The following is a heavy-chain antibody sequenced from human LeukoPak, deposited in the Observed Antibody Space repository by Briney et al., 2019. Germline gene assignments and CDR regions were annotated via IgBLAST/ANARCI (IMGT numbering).Heavy chain of an antibody. V-gene: IGHV1-69*13. CDR1: GYTFTNYG. CDR2: IIPIFGTA. D-gene: IGHD5-18*01. Sequence: SVKVSCKASGYTFTNYGISWVRQAPGQGLEWMGGIIPIFGTANYAQKFQGRVTITADESTSTAYMELSSLRSEDTAVYYCARGYSYGYQRQALPDYWGQGTLVTVSS. CDR3: ARGYSYGYQRQALPDY. J-gene: IGHJ4*02.